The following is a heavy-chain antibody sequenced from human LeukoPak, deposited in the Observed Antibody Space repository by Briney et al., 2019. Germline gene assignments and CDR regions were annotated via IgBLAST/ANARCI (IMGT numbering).Heavy chain of an antibody. CDR1: RFTFSSYA. V-gene: IGHV3-64D*06. Sequence: PGGSPRLSCSASRFTFSSYAMHWVRQAPGRGLEYVSAISSNGGSTYYADSVKGRFTISRDNSKNTLYLQMSSLRAEDTAVYYCVRPLLVAGTSNWGQGTLVTVSS. J-gene: IGHJ4*02. CDR2: ISSNGGST. CDR3: VRPLLVAGTSN. D-gene: IGHD6-19*01.